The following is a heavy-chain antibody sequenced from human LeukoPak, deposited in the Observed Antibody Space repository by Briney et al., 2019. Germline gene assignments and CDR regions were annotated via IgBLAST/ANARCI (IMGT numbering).Heavy chain of an antibody. Sequence: GGSLRLSCVTSGFSFSTYSMSWVRQSPGKGMEWVSAITRSSNSIYYADAVKGRFTISRDNAKRSVYLQMNSLRVEDTAIYYCTSELYFSDGSGLWGPGTVVTVSS. CDR1: GFSFSTYS. CDR2: ITRSSNSI. V-gene: IGHV3-21*01. CDR3: TSELYFSDGSGL. J-gene: IGHJ3*01. D-gene: IGHD3-22*01.